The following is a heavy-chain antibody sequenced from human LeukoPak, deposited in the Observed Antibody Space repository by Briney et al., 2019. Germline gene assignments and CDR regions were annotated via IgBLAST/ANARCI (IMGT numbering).Heavy chain of an antibody. CDR3: AREGYCSGGICAFDY. CDR1: RFTFSNYW. J-gene: IGHJ4*02. CDR2: IKQDGSEK. D-gene: IGHD2-15*01. Sequence: PGGSLRLSCAASRFTFSNYWMNWVRRAPGKGLEWVAKIKQDGSEKYYVDSVRGRFTISRDNAKNAVYLQMNSLRGEDTAVYYCAREGYCSGGICAFDYWGQGTLVTVSS. V-gene: IGHV3-7*01.